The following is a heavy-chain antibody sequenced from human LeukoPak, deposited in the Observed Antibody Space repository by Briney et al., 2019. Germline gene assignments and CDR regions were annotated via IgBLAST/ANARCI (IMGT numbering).Heavy chain of an antibody. Sequence: QSGGSLRLSCAAPGFTFSDAWMTWVRQAPGKGLEWVASISDSGESKYYAESVKGRFIISRDNSKNTVDLQMNSLRAEDTALYYCAKNRGNSGYDWDITKAILDPLGQGTLVTVSS. CDR1: GFTFSDAW. J-gene: IGHJ5*02. CDR2: ISDSGESK. CDR3: AKNRGNSGYDWDITKAILDP. D-gene: IGHD5-12*01. V-gene: IGHV3-23*01.